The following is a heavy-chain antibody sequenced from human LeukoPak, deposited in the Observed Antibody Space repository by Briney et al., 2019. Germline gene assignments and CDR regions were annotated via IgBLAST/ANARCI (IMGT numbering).Heavy chain of an antibody. J-gene: IGHJ4*02. CDR1: GGSTNSSLYY. CDR3: VRAFFSGYYFDSFDY. D-gene: IGHD5-12*01. V-gene: IGHV4-39*07. Sequence: SETLSLTCTVSGGSTNSSLYYWGWIRQSPGKGLEWIGNIFSLGPTDYNPSLKSRVSLSIDTSKNQFSLKLTSVTAADTAVYYCVRAFFSGYYFDSFDYWGQGALVTVSS. CDR2: IFSLGPT.